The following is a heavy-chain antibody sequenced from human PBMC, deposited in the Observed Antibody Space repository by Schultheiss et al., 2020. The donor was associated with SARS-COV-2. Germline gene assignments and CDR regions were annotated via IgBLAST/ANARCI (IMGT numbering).Heavy chain of an antibody. D-gene: IGHD6-6*01. J-gene: IGHJ6*02. CDR2: IDWDDDK. CDR1: GFSLSTSGVG. Sequence: SGPTLVKPTQTLTLTCTFSGFSLSTSGVGVGWIRQPPGKALEWLARIDWDDDKYYSTSLKTRLTISKDTSKNQVVLTMTNMDPVDTATYYCARGIAALPGMDVWGQGTTVTSP. V-gene: IGHV2-70*11. CDR3: ARGIAALPGMDV.